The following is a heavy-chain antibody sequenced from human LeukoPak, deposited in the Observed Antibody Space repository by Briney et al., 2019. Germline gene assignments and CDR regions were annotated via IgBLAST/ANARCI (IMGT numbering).Heavy chain of an antibody. CDR2: IYSSGAT. Sequence: GGSLRLSCAASGLTVSNNYMGWVRQAPGRGLEWVSIIYSSGATYYADSVRARFTISRDNSRNTLYLQMNTLRAEDTAVYYCGRVVVVTNTAGYFDYWGQGTLVTVSS. D-gene: IGHD2-2*01. CDR1: GLTVSNNY. CDR3: GRVVVVTNTAGYFDY. V-gene: IGHV3-66*01. J-gene: IGHJ4*02.